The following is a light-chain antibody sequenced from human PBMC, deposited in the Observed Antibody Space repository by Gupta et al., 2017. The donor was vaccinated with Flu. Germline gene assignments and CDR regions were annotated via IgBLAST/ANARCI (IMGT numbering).Light chain of an antibody. Sequence: DIVLRQYPGTLSLSLGERATLSCRASESVSRSYLAWYQQRPGPPTRLLTHGASNRAAGIPDRSRTTGSWPDFTLTISRLETEDFAVEYCQQLGSAQPGTCGQGTRVEIK. V-gene: IGKV3-20*01. CDR1: ESVSRSY. CDR2: GAS. CDR3: QQLGSAQPGT. J-gene: IGKJ1*01.